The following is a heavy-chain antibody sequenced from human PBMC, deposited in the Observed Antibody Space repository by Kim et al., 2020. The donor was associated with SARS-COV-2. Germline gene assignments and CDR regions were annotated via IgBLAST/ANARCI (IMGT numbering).Heavy chain of an antibody. J-gene: IGHJ6*02. CDR2: INPSGGST. D-gene: IGHD4-4*01. CDR1: GYTFTSYY. V-gene: IGHV1-46*01. CDR3: ARDLTTVTAVTGYYYYGMDV. Sequence: ASVKVSCKASGYTFTSYYMNWVRQAPGQGLEWMGIINPSGGSTSYAQKFQGRVTMTRDTSTSTVYMELSSMRSEDTAVYYCARDLTTVTAVTGYYYYGMDVWGQGTTVTVSS.